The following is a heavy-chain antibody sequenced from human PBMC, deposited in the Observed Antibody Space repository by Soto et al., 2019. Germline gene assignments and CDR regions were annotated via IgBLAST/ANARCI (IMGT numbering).Heavy chain of an antibody. Sequence: EVQLLESGGGLVQPGGPLRLSCEASGFIFGAYAMAWVRQAPGKGLEWVATISDTVGTTYYADSVRGRFTISRDKSKHTVFLQMSSLRVDDTAVYYCAKAQWLLGGDYFDSWGQGTLVTVSS. D-gene: IGHD5-12*01. V-gene: IGHV3-23*01. J-gene: IGHJ4*02. CDR3: AKAQWLLGGDYFDS. CDR1: GFIFGAYA. CDR2: ISDTVGTT.